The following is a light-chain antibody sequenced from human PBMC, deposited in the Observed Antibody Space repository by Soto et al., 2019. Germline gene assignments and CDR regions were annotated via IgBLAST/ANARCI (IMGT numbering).Light chain of an antibody. Sequence: QSVLTQPASASGSPGQSITISCNGTTADVGSSKYVSWYQQHPGKAPKLMIYEATKRPAGVSNRFSGSKSGNTASLTIWALRRWDEADYYCCSYVDDTITYCDFGNGTKVT. J-gene: IGLJ1*01. CDR3: CSYVDDTITYCD. CDR1: TADVGSSKY. CDR2: EAT. V-gene: IGLV2-23*01.